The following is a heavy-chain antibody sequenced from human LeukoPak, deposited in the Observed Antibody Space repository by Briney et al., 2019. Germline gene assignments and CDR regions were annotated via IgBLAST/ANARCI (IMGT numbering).Heavy chain of an antibody. D-gene: IGHD3-16*02. CDR1: GFTFDDYT. V-gene: IGHV3-20*04. Sequence: PGGSLRLSCAASGFTFDDYTMSWVRHAPGKGLERVSGINWNGGSTGYVDSVKGRFTISRDNAKNSLYLQMNSLRAEDTALYYCARDWFTRLGELSPDRAFDYWGQGTLVTVSS. CDR2: INWNGGST. CDR3: ARDWFTRLGELSPDRAFDY. J-gene: IGHJ4*02.